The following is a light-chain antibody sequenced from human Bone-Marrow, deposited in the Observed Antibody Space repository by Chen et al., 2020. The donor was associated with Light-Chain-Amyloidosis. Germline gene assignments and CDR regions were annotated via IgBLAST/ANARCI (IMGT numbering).Light chain of an antibody. CDR1: SSDVGGYNY. CDR2: EVS. V-gene: IGLV2-14*01. Sequence: QSALTQPASVSGSPGQSITISCTGTSSDVGGYNYVSWYQQHPGKAPKLMIYEVSNRPSGVSNRFSGSKSGNTASLIISGLQAEDEADYYYSSYTSSSTYVFGTGTKVTVL. CDR3: SSYTSSSTYV. J-gene: IGLJ1*01.